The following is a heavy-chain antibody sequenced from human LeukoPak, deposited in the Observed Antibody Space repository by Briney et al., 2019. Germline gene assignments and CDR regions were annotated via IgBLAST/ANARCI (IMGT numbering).Heavy chain of an antibody. D-gene: IGHD6-19*01. J-gene: IGHJ4*02. V-gene: IGHV3-73*01. Sequence: GGSLRPSCAASGFTFSGSAMHWVRQASGKGLEWVGRIRSKANSYATAYAASVKGRFTISRDDSKNTAYLQMNSLKTEDTAVYYCTSGPLSSGWYLVDYWGQGTLVTVSS. CDR1: GFTFSGSA. CDR2: IRSKANSYAT. CDR3: TSGPLSSGWYLVDY.